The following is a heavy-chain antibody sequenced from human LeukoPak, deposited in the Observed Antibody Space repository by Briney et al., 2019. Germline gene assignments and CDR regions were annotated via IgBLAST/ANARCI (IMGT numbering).Heavy chain of an antibody. CDR3: ARSYYDFWSGATPVGY. V-gene: IGHV1-8*01. J-gene: IGHJ4*02. CDR2: MNPNSGNT. CDR1: GYTFSSYD. D-gene: IGHD3-3*01. Sequence: ASVKVSCKASGYTFSSYDINWVRQATGQGLEWMGWMNPNSGNTGYAQKLQGRVTMTRNTSISTAYMELSSLRSEDTAVYYCARSYYDFWSGATPVGYWGQGTLVTVSS.